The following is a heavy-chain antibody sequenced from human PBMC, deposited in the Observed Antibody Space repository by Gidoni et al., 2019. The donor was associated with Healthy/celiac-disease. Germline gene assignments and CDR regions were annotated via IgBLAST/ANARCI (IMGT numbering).Heavy chain of an antibody. CDR2: SSAYNGST. Sequence: QVQLVQSGAEVKKPGASEKVSCKAAGYTFTSYGISWVRQAPGQGLEWMGWSSAYNGSTNDAQQLQGRVTMTTDTSTGTAYMELRSLRSDDTAVYYCARVTLAAAGYNWFDPWGQGTLVTVSS. D-gene: IGHD6-13*01. CDR3: ARVTLAAAGYNWFDP. V-gene: IGHV1-18*01. CDR1: GYTFTSYG. J-gene: IGHJ5*02.